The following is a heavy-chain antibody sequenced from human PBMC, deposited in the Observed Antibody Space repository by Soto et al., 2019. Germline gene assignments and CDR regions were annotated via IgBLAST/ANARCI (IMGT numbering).Heavy chain of an antibody. V-gene: IGHV3-30*18. J-gene: IGHJ6*02. CDR3: AKGRDWSGNGMDV. D-gene: IGHD3-3*01. CDR2: ISYDGSNK. Sequence: GGSLRLSCAASGFTFSSYGMHWVRQAPGKGLEWVAVISYDGSNKYYADSVKGRFTISRDNSKNTLYLQMNSLRAENTAVYYCAKGRDWSGNGMDVWGQGTTVTVSS. CDR1: GFTFSSYG.